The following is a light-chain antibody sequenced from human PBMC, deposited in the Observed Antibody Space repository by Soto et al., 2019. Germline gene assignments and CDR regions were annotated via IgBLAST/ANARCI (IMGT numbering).Light chain of an antibody. CDR2: LAS. J-gene: IGKJ2*01. CDR3: MQTRQTPDT. Sequence: DIVMTQSPLSLPVTPGEPASISCRSSQSLLSSNGNNFLDWYLQKPGQSPQLLIYLASNRASGVPDRVSGSCSGTEFTPTISRVVAEDVGVYYCMQTRQTPDTLGQGTKLEIK. V-gene: IGKV2-28*01. CDR1: QSLLSSNGNNF.